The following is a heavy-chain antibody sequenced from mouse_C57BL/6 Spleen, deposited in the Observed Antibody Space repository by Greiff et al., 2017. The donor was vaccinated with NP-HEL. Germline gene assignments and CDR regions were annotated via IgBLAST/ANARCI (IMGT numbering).Heavy chain of an antibody. V-gene: IGHV1-64*01. D-gene: IGHD4-1*02. J-gene: IGHJ3*01. CDR3: ARSQLQAWFAY. CDR1: GYTFTSYW. CDR2: IHPNSGST. Sequence: VQLQQPGAELVKPGASVELSCKASGYTFTSYWMHWVKQRPGQGREWIGMIHPNSGSTNYNEKFKSKATLTVDKSASTAYMQLSSLTSEDSAVYYCARSQLQAWFAYWGQGTLVTVSA.